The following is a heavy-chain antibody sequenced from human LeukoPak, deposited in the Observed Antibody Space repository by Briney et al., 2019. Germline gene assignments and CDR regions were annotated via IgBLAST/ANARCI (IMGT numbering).Heavy chain of an antibody. CDR3: ARVWDITAADFIHYMDV. CDR1: GYTFGTYG. J-gene: IGHJ6*03. D-gene: IGHD5-12*01. CDR2: ISDNNGDR. Sequence: ASVKVSCKASGYTFGTYGISWVRQAPGPGPERMGRISDNNGDRKYAKTFHGRVTMITETSTSTAYLEVRDLRSDDTAVYYCARVWDITAADFIHYMDVWGEGTTVTVSS. V-gene: IGHV1-18*01.